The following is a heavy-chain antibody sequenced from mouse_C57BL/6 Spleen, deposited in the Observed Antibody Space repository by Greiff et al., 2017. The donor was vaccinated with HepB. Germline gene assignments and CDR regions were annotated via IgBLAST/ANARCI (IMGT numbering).Heavy chain of an antibody. CDR2: INPSSGYT. Sequence: QVQLQQSGAELARPGASVTMSCKASGYTFTSYTMHWVKQRPGQGLEWIGYINPSSGYTKYNQKFKAKATLTADKSSSTAYMLLSSLTSEDSAVYYCARSLYDGYSSWFAYWGQGTLVTVSA. V-gene: IGHV1-4*01. J-gene: IGHJ3*01. CDR1: GYTFTSYT. D-gene: IGHD2-3*01. CDR3: ARSLYDGYSSWFAY.